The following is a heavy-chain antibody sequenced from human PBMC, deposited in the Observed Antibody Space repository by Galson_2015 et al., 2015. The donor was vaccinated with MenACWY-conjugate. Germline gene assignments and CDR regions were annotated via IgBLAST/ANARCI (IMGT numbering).Heavy chain of an antibody. Sequence: SLRLSCAASGFTFSTYWMTWVRQPPGKGLDWVASIKYDGSKQYYGDSVRGRFTISRDNAENSVFLQMNSLRPEDTAVYFCVRPIMTFVAVRSLDNWGQ. J-gene: IGHJ4*02. CDR3: VRPIMTFVAVRSLDN. D-gene: IGHD3-3*02. V-gene: IGHV3-7*01. CDR2: IKYDGSKQ. CDR1: GFTFSTYW.